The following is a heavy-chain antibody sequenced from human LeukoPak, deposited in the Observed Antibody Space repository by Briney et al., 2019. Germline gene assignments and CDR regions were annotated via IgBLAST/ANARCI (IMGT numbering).Heavy chain of an antibody. CDR3: ARGRNCGGDCYYFAY. V-gene: IGHV4-4*07. D-gene: IGHD2-21*02. CDR2: ICTSGTT. Sequence: SETLSLTCTVSGGSINGYYWSWIRQPAGKGLEWIGRICTSGTTNYNPSLKSRVTMSVDTSKNQFSLKLSSVTAADTAVYYCARGRNCGGDCYYFAYWGQGTLVTVSS. J-gene: IGHJ4*02. CDR1: GGSINGYY.